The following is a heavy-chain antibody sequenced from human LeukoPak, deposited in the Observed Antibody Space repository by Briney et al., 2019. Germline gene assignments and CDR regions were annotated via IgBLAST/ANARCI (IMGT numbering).Heavy chain of an antibody. CDR1: GYTFTSYG. D-gene: IGHD6-13*01. V-gene: IGHV1-18*01. CDR2: ISTYSGNT. J-gene: IGHJ4*02. Sequence: ASVKVSCKASGYTFTSYGTSWVRQAPGQGLEWMGWISTYSGNTNYAQKLQGRVTMTTDTSTSTAYMELRSLRSDDTAVYYCARDPLYSSSWYVVPDYWGQGTLVTVSS. CDR3: ARDPLYSSSWYVVPDY.